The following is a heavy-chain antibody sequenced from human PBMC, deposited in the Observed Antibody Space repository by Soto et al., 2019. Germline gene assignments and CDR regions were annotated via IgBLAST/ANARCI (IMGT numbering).Heavy chain of an antibody. CDR2: IYYSGST. J-gene: IGHJ6*02. Sequence: QVQLQESGPGLVKPSETLSLTCTVSGGSISSYYWSWIRQPPGKGLEWIGYIYYSGSTNYNPSLKSRVTISVDTSKNQFSLKLSSVTAADTAMYYCARDNITMVRGVITYYYYYGMDVWGQGTTVTVAS. V-gene: IGHV4-59*01. D-gene: IGHD3-10*01. CDR3: ARDNITMVRGVITYYYYYGMDV. CDR1: GGSISSYY.